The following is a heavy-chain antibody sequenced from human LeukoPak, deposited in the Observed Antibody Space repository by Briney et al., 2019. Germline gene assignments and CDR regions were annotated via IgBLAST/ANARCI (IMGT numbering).Heavy chain of an antibody. Sequence: GGSLRLSCAASEFIFSNYGMSWVRQAPGKGLEWVSAIIASGGGTYYADSVKGGFTISRDNSTNTLYLQMNSLRAEDTATYYCAKEVTPGALLYGPFDYWGQGTLVTVSS. V-gene: IGHV3-23*01. CDR2: IIASGGGT. D-gene: IGHD4-23*01. J-gene: IGHJ4*02. CDR1: EFIFSNYG. CDR3: AKEVTPGALLYGPFDY.